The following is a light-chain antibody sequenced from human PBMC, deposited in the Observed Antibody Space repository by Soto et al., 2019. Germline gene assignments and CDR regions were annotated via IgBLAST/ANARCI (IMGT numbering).Light chain of an antibody. CDR1: QDISSW. V-gene: IGKV1-12*01. J-gene: IGKJ4*01. CDR2: AVS. Sequence: DIQMTQSTSPLSASVGDRVTITCRASQDISSWVAWYQQKPGKAPKLLISAVSSLQSGVPRRFSGSGSGTDFSLVISSLQPEDFATYFCQQGDSFPFTFGGGTKVDIK. CDR3: QQGDSFPFT.